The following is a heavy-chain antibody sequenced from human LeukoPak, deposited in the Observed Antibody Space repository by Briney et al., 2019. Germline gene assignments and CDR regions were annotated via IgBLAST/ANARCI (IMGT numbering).Heavy chain of an antibody. Sequence: SETLSLTCTVSGDSISSSSYYWGWLRQPPGKGLEWIGTIYYSGSTYYNPSLKSRVTISVDTSKNQFSLKLSSVTAADTAVYYCARSTRSWFDPWGQGTLVTVSS. D-gene: IGHD3-10*01. V-gene: IGHV4-39*01. CDR1: GDSISSSSYY. J-gene: IGHJ5*02. CDR2: IYYSGST. CDR3: ARSTRSWFDP.